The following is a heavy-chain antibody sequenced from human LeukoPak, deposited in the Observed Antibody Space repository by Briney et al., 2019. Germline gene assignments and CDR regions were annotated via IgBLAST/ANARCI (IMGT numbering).Heavy chain of an antibody. CDR1: GFTFSSYS. CDR3: ASSIADIPGARYYYMDV. V-gene: IGHV3-21*01. D-gene: IGHD2-2*01. CDR2: VSGNSDYI. Sequence: GGSLRLSCAASGFTFSSYSMNWVRQAPGKGMEWVSSVSGNSDYIYYADSVKGRFTISRDNARNTLFLQMNSLTAEDTAVYFCASSIADIPGARYYYMDVWGKGTTVTVSS. J-gene: IGHJ6*03.